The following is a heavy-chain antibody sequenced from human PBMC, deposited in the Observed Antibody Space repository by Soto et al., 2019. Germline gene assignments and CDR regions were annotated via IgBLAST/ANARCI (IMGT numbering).Heavy chain of an antibody. CDR2: TGATGRTT. D-gene: IGHD1-20*01. Sequence: PGGSLRLSCAASGFTFNIYAMTWVGQAPGKGLEWVSTTGATGRTTYYSDAVKGRFTVSRDNSKNTLDLQMSNLRAEDTAVYYCATVHNTSRSFDYWGQGTLVTVSS. CDR1: GFTFNIYA. J-gene: IGHJ4*02. CDR3: ATVHNTSRSFDY. V-gene: IGHV3-23*01.